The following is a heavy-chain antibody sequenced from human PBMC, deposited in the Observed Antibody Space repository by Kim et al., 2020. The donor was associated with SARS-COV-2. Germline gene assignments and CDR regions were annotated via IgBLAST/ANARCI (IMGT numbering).Heavy chain of an antibody. Sequence: AESVKGRFSISRDNAKNSLYLKMSGLREEDTALYYCARGKREYCWYFHLDVWGKGTTVAVSS. V-gene: IGHV3-9*01. J-gene: IGHJ6*03. D-gene: IGHD2-8*02. CDR3: ARGKREYCWYFHLDV.